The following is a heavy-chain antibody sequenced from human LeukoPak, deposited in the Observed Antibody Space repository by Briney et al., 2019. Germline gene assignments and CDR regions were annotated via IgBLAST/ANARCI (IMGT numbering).Heavy chain of an antibody. CDR1: GGSISSSSYY. D-gene: IGHD3-22*01. Sequence: PSETLSLTCTVSGGSISSSSYYWGWIRQPPGKGLEWIGSIYYSGSTYYSPSLKSRVTISVDTSKNQFSLKLSSVTAADTAVYYCGSYYDSSGYIDYWGQGTLVTVSS. J-gene: IGHJ4*02. V-gene: IGHV4-39*01. CDR2: IYYSGST. CDR3: GSYYDSSGYIDY.